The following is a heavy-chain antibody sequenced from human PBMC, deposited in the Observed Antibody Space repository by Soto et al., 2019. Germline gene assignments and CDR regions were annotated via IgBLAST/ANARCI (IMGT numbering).Heavy chain of an antibody. D-gene: IGHD3-22*01. CDR2: FSVYNGNS. V-gene: IGHV1-18*01. J-gene: IGHJ1*01. CDR1: GYTFTSYG. CDR3: ARDPYYYDSSGPTRYFQH. Sequence: ASVKVSCKASGYTFTSYGISWVRQAPGQGLEWKGLFSVYNGNSNYAQKFQGRVTMTTDTSTSTAYMELRSLRSDDTAVYYCARDPYYYDSSGPTRYFQHWGQGTLVTVSS.